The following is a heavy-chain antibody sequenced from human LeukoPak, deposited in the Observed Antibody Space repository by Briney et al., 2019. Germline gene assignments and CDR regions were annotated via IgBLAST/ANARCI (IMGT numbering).Heavy chain of an antibody. J-gene: IGHJ3*02. V-gene: IGHV3-9*01. Sequence: SGRSLRLSCAASGLTFDEYDKLWPRQAPGKGLEGVSRNSWYSGSIVYAHSVKGRFTTSRDNAKNSLYLQINSLRAEDTALYYCAEGSWFPIPRSWAFYIWGQGTIVTVSS. D-gene: IGHD3-10*01. CDR1: GLTFDEYD. CDR3: AEGSWFPIPRSWAFYI. CDR2: NSWYSGSI.